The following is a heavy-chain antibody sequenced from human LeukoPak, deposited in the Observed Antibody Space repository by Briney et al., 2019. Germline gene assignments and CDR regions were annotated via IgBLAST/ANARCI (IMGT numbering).Heavy chain of an antibody. CDR1: GFTFSSYW. V-gene: IGHV3-7*01. CDR3: ARDDEYCSSTSCYPNNWFDP. D-gene: IGHD2-2*01. J-gene: IGHJ5*02. Sequence: GGSLRLSCAASGFTFSSYWMSWVRQAPGKGLEWVANIKQDGSEKYYVDSVKGRFTISRDNAKNSLYLQMNSLRAEDTAVYYCARDDEYCSSTSCYPNNWFDPWGQGTLVTVPS. CDR2: IKQDGSEK.